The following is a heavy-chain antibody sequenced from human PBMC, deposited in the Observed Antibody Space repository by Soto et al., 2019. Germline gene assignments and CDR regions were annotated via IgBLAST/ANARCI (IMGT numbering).Heavy chain of an antibody. CDR2: MNPNSGNT. J-gene: IGHJ3*02. CDR1: GGTFSSYA. D-gene: IGHD1-20*01. Sequence: ASVKVSCKASGGTFSSYAISWVRQAPGQGLEWMGWMNPNSGNTGYAQKFQGRVTMTRNTSISTAYMELSSLRSVDTAVYYCERVVSGVAIRYNWNDPVAFDIWRQGTIVTDSS. V-gene: IGHV1-8*02. CDR3: ERVVSGVAIRYNWNDPVAFDI.